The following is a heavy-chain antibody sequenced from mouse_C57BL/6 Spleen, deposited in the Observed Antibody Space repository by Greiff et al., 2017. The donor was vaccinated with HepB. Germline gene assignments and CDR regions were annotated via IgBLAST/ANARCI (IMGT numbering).Heavy chain of an antibody. CDR3: TITTVVDWYFDV. J-gene: IGHJ1*03. CDR1: GYTFTDYE. CDR2: IDPETGGT. D-gene: IGHD1-1*01. V-gene: IGHV1-15*01. Sequence: VKLVESGAELVRPGASVTLSCKASGYTFTDYEMHWVKQTPVHGLEWIGAIDPETGGTAYNQKFKGKAILTADKSSSTAYMELRSLTSEDSAVYYCTITTVVDWYFDVWGTGTTVTVSS.